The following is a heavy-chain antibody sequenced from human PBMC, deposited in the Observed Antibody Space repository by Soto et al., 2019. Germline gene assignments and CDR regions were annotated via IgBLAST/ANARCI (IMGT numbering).Heavy chain of an antibody. CDR3: AKTSSGYPYYFDS. D-gene: IGHD3-22*01. J-gene: IGHJ4*02. CDR1: GFTFSVYA. CDR2: ISASGVST. V-gene: IGHV3-23*01. Sequence: EVQLFEAGGGLVQPGGSLRLSCAASGFTFSVYAMNWVRQSPGNGLQWVSGISASGVSTYYADSVKGRFTISRDNSKDTLYLQMNSLRAEDTAVYYCAKTSSGYPYYFDSWGQGILVTVSS.